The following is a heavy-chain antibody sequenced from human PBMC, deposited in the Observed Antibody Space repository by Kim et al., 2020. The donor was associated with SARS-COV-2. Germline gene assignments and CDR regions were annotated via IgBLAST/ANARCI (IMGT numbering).Heavy chain of an antibody. V-gene: IGHV4-34*01. J-gene: IGHJ5*02. CDR3: ARGRTTVPYNWFDP. CDR1: GGSFSGYY. D-gene: IGHD4-17*01. CDR2: INHSGST. Sequence: SETLSLTCAVSGGSFSGYYWSWIRQPPGEGLEWIGEINHSGSTNYNPSLKSRVTISVDTSKNQFSLKLSSVTAADTAVYYCARGRTTVPYNWFDPWGQGTLVTVSS.